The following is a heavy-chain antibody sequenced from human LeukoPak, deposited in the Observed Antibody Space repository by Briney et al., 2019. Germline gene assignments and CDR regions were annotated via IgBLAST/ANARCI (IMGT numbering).Heavy chain of an antibody. D-gene: IGHD1-26*01. CDR3: TRPLVGATPLF. J-gene: IGHJ4*02. CDR1: GFTFSSYW. V-gene: IGHV3-49*04. Sequence: GGSLRLSCAASGFTFSSYWMSWVRQAPGKGLEWVGFIRSKAYGGTTEYAASVKGRFTISRDDSKSIAYLQMNSLKTEDTAVYYCTRPLVGATPLFWGQGTLVTVSS. CDR2: IRSKAYGGTT.